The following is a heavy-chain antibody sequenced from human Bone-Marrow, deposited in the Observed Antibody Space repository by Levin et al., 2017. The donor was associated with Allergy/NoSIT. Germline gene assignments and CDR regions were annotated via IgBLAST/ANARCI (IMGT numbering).Heavy chain of an antibody. D-gene: IGHD3-10*01. Sequence: KISCKASGGTFSSYAISWVRQAPGQGLEWMGGIIPIFGTANYAQKFQGRVTITADKSTSTAYMELSSLRSEDTAVYYCARGPNSNYYGSGRNWFDPWGQGTLVTVSS. CDR2: IIPIFGTA. J-gene: IGHJ5*02. V-gene: IGHV1-69*06. CDR1: GGTFSSYA. CDR3: ARGPNSNYYGSGRNWFDP.